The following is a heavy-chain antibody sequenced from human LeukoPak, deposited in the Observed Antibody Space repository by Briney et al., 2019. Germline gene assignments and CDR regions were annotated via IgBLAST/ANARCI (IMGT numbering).Heavy chain of an antibody. CDR1: GFTFSSYA. V-gene: IGHV3-30*01. CDR3: ARGEGTYYDSTVGDY. CDR2: ISYDGSNK. Sequence: GGALRLSCAASGFTFSSYAMHWVRQAPGKGLEWVAVISYDGSNKYYADSVKGRFTISRDNSKNTLYLQMNSLRAEDTAVYYCARGEGTYYDSTVGDYWGQGTLVTASS. D-gene: IGHD3-22*01. J-gene: IGHJ4*02.